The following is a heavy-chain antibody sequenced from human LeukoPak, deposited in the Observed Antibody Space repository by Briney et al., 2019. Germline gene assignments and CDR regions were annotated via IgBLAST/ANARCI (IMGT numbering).Heavy chain of an antibody. CDR1: GGSISSSSYY. D-gene: IGHD6-13*01. CDR2: IYYSGST. V-gene: IGHV4-39*01. Sequence: SETLSLTCTVSGGSISSSSYYWGWIRQPPGKGLEWIGSIYYSGSTYYNPSLKSRVTISVDTSKNQFSLKLSSVTAADTAVYYCARQRQQAYYYYYMDVWGKGTTVTVSS. J-gene: IGHJ6*03. CDR3: ARQRQQAYYYYYMDV.